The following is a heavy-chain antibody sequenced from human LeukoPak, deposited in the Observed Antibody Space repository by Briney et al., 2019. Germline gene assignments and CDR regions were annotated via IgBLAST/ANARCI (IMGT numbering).Heavy chain of an antibody. CDR1: GYSISSGYY. V-gene: IGHV4-38-2*02. CDR2: IYHSGST. CDR3: ARNPAYCGGDCYSGVGDY. Sequence: SETLSLTCTVSGYSISSGYYWGWIRQPPGKGLEWIGSIYHSGSTYYNPSLKSRVTISVDTSKNQFSLKLSSVTAADTAVYYCARNPAYCGGDCYSGVGDYWGQGTLVTVSS. J-gene: IGHJ4*02. D-gene: IGHD2-21*01.